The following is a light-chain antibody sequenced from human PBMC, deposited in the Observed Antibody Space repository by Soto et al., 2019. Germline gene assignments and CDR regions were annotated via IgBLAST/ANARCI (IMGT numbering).Light chain of an antibody. CDR3: QQRINWPPMFT. V-gene: IGKV3-11*01. CDR1: QSVSSY. J-gene: IGKJ2*01. Sequence: EIVLTQSPPTLSLSPGGSATLSCRASQSVSSYFSWYQQKPGQAPRLVIYDASNRATGIPPRFSGSGSGTDFTLTISSLEPEDFAVYYCQQRINWPPMFTFGQGTKVDIK. CDR2: DAS.